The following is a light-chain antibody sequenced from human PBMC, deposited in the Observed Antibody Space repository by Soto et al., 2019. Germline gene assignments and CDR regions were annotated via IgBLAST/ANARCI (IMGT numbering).Light chain of an antibody. CDR2: GNS. J-gene: IGLJ1*01. Sequence: QSVLTQPPSVSGAPGQRVTISCTGSSSNIGAGYDVHWYQQLPGTDPKLLIYGNSNRPSGVPDRFSGSKSGTSASLAITGLQAEDEADYSCQSYDSSLSLYVFGTGTKVTVL. CDR1: SSNIGAGYD. CDR3: QSYDSSLSLYV. V-gene: IGLV1-40*01.